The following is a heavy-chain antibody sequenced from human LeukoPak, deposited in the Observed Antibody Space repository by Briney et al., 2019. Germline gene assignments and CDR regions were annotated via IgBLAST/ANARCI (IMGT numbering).Heavy chain of an antibody. CDR3: AREFDY. CDR1: GGSISGYY. J-gene: IGHJ4*02. CDR2: IYYSGST. Sequence: SETLSLTCTVSGGSISGYYWTWIRQPPGKGLEWIGYIYYSGSTNYHPSLKSRVTLSVDTSTKQFSLKLSSVTAADTAVYYCAREFDYWGQGTLVTVSS. V-gene: IGHV4-59*01.